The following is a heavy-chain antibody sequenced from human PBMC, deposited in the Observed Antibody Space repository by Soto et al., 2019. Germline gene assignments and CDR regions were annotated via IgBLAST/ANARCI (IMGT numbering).Heavy chain of an antibody. CDR1: EFMFSSFG. J-gene: IGHJ4*02. V-gene: IGHV3-23*01. CDR2: ISGSGSRT. D-gene: IGHD3-3*01. Sequence: HPGGSLRLSCAASEFMFSSFGMSWVRQAPGKGLEWVSGISGSGSRTSYADSVKGRFTISRDNSQNTLWLQMIALRAEDTAVYHCARDVNHSDFWRGYDNSLDYSDSWGQGTLVTVSS. CDR3: ARDVNHSDFWRGYDNSLDYSDS.